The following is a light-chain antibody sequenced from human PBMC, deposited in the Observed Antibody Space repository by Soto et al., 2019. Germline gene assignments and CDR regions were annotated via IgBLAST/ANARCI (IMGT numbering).Light chain of an antibody. CDR1: QSVTSW. J-gene: IGKJ1*01. V-gene: IGKV1-5*03. CDR2: KAS. CDR3: QQYRGYSWT. Sequence: DIPMTQSPSTLSASVGDRVTITCRASQSVTSWLAWYQQKPGKAPNLLIYKASNLEYGVSSRFSGSGYGTEFTLTISSLQPDDFATYYCQQYRGYSWTFGQGTNVEIK.